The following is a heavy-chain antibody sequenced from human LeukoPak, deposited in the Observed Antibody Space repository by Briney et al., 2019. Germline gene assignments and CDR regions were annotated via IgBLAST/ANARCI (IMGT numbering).Heavy chain of an antibody. CDR2: IYYRGTS. CDR1: GGSISGYY. CDR3: ARHYCSGGNCYYFDH. D-gene: IGHD2-15*01. J-gene: IGHJ4*02. Sequence: PSETLSLTCTVSGGSISGYYWSWIRQPPGQGLEWIGFIYYRGTSKYNPSLMSRVTMSVDTSKNQVSLKLSSVTAADTAVYYCARHYCSGGNCYYFDHWGQGTPVTVSS. V-gene: IGHV4-59*08.